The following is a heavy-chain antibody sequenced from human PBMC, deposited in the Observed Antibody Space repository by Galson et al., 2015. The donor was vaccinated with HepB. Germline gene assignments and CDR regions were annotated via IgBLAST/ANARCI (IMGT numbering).Heavy chain of an antibody. CDR3: ARDPGADHSGSYFSH. CDR1: GGALSSSA. V-gene: IGHV1-69*04. J-gene: IGHJ4*02. CDR2: SIPIVGVA. D-gene: IGHD1-26*01. Sequence: SVKVSCKASGGALSSSAVSWVRQAPGQGLEWMARSIPIVGVAQYAPKFQGRVTITADKSTGSAYMDLSGLRSEDTAVYFCARDPGADHSGSYFSHWDQGTLVIVSS.